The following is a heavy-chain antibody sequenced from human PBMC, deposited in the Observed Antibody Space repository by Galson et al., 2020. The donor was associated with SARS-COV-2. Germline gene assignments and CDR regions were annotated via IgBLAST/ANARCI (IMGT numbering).Heavy chain of an antibody. V-gene: IGHV4-30-2*01. CDR2: ISHSGGT. D-gene: IGHD4-17*01. CDR3: ARLHYGEYAPEACDI. CDR1: GTSISSGSYS. Sequence: SETLSLTCAVSGTSISSGSYSWNWIRQPPGKGLEWIGYISHSGGTYYNPSLKSRVTISGDRSKNQFSLRLSSVTAADTAVYYCARLHYGEYAPEACDIWGPVTMVTVAS. J-gene: IGHJ3*02.